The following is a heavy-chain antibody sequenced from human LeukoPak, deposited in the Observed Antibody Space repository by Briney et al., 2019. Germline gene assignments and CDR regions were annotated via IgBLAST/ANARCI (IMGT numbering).Heavy chain of an antibody. CDR2: IYYSGTT. J-gene: IGHJ4*02. D-gene: IGHD3-16*02. Sequence: SETLSLTCTVSGGSISSYYWSWIRQPPGKGLEWIGYIYYSGTTNYNPSLKSRVTISVDTSKNQFSLKLSSVTAADTAVYYCARGRSNRSRIRSFEPLDYWGQGTLVTVSS. V-gene: IGHV4-59*12. CDR3: ARGRSNRSRIRSFEPLDY. CDR1: GGSISSYY.